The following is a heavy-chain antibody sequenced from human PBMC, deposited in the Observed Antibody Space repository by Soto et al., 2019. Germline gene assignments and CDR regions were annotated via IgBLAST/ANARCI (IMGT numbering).Heavy chain of an antibody. Sequence: PSETLSLTCTVSGGSISSGGYYWSWIRQHPGKGLEWIGYIYYSGSTYYNPSLKSRVTISVDTSKNQFSLKLSSVTAADTAVYYCARHSSWNYSSYYGMDVWGQGTTVTAP. V-gene: IGHV4-31*03. CDR1: GGSISSGGYY. J-gene: IGHJ6*02. CDR3: ARHSSWNYSSYYGMDV. CDR2: IYYSGST. D-gene: IGHD1-7*01.